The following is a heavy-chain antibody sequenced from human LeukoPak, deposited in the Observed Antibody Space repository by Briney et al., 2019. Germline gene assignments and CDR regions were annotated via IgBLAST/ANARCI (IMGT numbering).Heavy chain of an antibody. CDR3: ARGPIGGWFDP. CDR1: GGPFSGYY. CDR2: INHSGST. D-gene: IGHD2/OR15-2a*01. V-gene: IGHV4-34*01. J-gene: IGHJ5*02. Sequence: KPSETLSLTCAVYGGPFSGYYWSWIRQPPGKGLEWIGEINHSGSTNYNPSLKSRVTISVDTSKNQFSLKLSSVTAADTAVYYCARGPIGGWFDPWGQGTLVTVSS.